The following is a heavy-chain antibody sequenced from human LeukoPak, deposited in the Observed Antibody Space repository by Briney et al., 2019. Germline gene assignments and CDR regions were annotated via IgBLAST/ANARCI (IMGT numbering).Heavy chain of an antibody. CDR3: AREGGSGSPDY. V-gene: IGHV3-23*01. CDR2: ISGSGGTT. Sequence: GGTLRLSCAASGFTFSKYGMSWVRQAPGKGLEWVSVISGSGGTTYYADSVKGRFSISRDNSNNTLYLQMNSLRAEDTAVYYCAREGGSGSPDYWGQGTLVTVSS. J-gene: IGHJ4*02. CDR1: GFTFSKYG. D-gene: IGHD3-10*01.